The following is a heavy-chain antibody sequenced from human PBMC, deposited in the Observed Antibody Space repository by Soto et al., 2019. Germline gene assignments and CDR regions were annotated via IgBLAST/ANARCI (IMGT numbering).Heavy chain of an antibody. CDR1: GFTFSSYS. Sequence: EVQLVESGGGLVKPGGSLRLSCAASGFTFSSYSMNWVRQAPGKGLEWVSSISSSSSYIYYADSVKGRFTISRDNAKNSLYLQMNSLRAEDTALYYCARGERGDAFDIWGQGTMVTVSS. CDR2: ISSSSSYI. D-gene: IGHD3-16*01. J-gene: IGHJ3*02. CDR3: ARGERGDAFDI. V-gene: IGHV3-21*01.